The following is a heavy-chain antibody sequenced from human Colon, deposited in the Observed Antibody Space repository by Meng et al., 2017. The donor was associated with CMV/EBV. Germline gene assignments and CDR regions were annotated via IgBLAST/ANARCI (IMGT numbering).Heavy chain of an antibody. CDR1: GFSLTNKLNS. V-gene: IGHV2-5*02. J-gene: IGHJ5*02. CDR2: IHGDDTE. D-gene: IGHD6-6*01. Sequence: QIPVKESAPPLVKPPQTLPLTCTFSGFSLTNKLNSLGWIRPSPGKALEWLALIHGDDTEQYSPSLQSRLSATRDTSKNQVVLTLTDMDPVDTATYYCVHRYSSSSGEVSWGQGTLVTVSS. CDR3: VHRYSSSSGEVS.